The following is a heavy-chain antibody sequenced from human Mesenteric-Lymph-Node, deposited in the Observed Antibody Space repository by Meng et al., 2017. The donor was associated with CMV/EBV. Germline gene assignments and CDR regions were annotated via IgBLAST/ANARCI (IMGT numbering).Heavy chain of an antibody. CDR2: IGGGGSDT. D-gene: IGHD3-10*01. CDR3: ARYGSGSYYKDPFDY. J-gene: IGHJ4*02. CDR1: VFPFSSPW. Sequence: SVFPFSSPWLLWVRQAPGKGLVWFSHIGGGGSDTGSADSVKGRFTITRDNAKNTLFLQMNSLRVDDTAMYYCARYGSGSYYKDPFDYWGQGTLVTVSS. V-gene: IGHV3-74*01.